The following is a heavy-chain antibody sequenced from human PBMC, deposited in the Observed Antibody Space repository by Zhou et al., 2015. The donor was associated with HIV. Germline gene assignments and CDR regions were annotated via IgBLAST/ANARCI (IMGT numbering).Heavy chain of an antibody. CDR3: ARDLLKRSPQTLRGDYYYYGMDV. V-gene: IGHV1-2*02. CDR2: INPNSGGT. J-gene: IGHJ6*02. D-gene: IGHD5-12*01. Sequence: QVQLVQSGAEVKKPGASVKVSCKASGYTFTGYYMHWVRQAPGQGLEWMGWINPNSGGTNYAQKFQGRVTMTRDTSISTAYMELSRLRSDDTAVYYCARDLLKRSPQTLRGDYYYYGMDVWGQGP. CDR1: GYTFTGYY.